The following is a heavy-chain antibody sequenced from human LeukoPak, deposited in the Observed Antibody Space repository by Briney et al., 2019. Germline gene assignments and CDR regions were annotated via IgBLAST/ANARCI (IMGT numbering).Heavy chain of an antibody. J-gene: IGHJ4*02. V-gene: IGHV4-39*07. CDR3: ARRNFFRPFDY. CDR2: IYYSGSN. D-gene: IGHD2/OR15-2a*01. Sequence: SETLSLTCTVSGGSISSSTYYWGWIRQPPGKGLEWIGSIYYSGSNYYNPSLKSRVTISVDTSKNQFSLKLSSVTAADTAVYYCARRNFFRPFDYWGQGTLVTVSS. CDR1: GGSISSSTYY.